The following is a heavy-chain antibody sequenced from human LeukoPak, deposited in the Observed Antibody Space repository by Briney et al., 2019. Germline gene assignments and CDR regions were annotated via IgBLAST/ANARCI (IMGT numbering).Heavy chain of an antibody. V-gene: IGHV3-74*01. CDR1: GFTFSNYW. Sequence: GGSLRLSCAASGFTFSNYWMHWVRQAPGEALMWVSRIKSDGSSTTYADSVKGRFTISRDNAKNTLYLQMNSLRAEDTAVYYCAREGYSSGWYYFDYWGQGTLVTVSS. J-gene: IGHJ4*02. CDR3: AREGYSSGWYYFDY. D-gene: IGHD6-19*01. CDR2: IKSDGSST.